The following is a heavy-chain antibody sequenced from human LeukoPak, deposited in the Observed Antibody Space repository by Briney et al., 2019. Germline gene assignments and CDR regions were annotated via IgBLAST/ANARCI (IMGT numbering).Heavy chain of an antibody. CDR1: GFRFSSYA. V-gene: IGHV3-23*01. J-gene: IGHJ4*02. Sequence: GGSLRLSCAASGFRFSSYAMSWVRQAPGKGLEWVSAITASGGSTYYADSVKGRFTISRDNSKNTLSLQMDSLRVEDTALYYCAQGSGSYYGYWGQGTLVTVSS. CDR2: ITASGGST. D-gene: IGHD3-10*01. CDR3: AQGSGSYYGY.